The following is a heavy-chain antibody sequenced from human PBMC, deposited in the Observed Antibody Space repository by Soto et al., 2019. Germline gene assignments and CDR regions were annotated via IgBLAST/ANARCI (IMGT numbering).Heavy chain of an antibody. CDR2: IYYTGTT. CDR1: GGSLRSDNYL. J-gene: IGHJ5*02. D-gene: IGHD3-9*01. V-gene: IGHV4-61*01. CDR3: ARDASPYFVWLSAFHP. Sequence: SETLSLACTVPGGSLRSDNYLWSWIRQSPGKRLEWIAYIYYTGTTKYNPSLKSRVTISVDTSKNQFSLRLTSVTAADTAVYYCARDASPYFVWLSAFHPCGQGTLVTVSS.